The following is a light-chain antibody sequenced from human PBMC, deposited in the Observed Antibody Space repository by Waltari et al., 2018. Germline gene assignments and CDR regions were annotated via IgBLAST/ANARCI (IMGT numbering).Light chain of an antibody. J-gene: IGKJ2*01. CDR2: KAS. Sequence: DIQMTQSPSTLSASVGDRVTITCRASQSVSIWLAWYQQQPGKAPNLLIYKASTLKSGVPSRFSGSGSGTEFTLTISSLQPDDFATYYCQQYDTYSYTFGQGIRLEIK. V-gene: IGKV1-5*03. CDR1: QSVSIW. CDR3: QQYDTYSYT.